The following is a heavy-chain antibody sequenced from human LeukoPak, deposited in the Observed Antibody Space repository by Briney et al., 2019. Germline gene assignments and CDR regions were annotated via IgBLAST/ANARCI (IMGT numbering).Heavy chain of an antibody. CDR3: ARGGKSAFYYGKDV. V-gene: IGHV3-33*01. CDR2: TWSDGSNK. Sequence: LGGSLRLSCAASGFTFSSYGMHWVRQAPGKGLEWVASTWSDGSNKCYADSVKGRFTISRDNSKNTLYLQMNSLRAEDTAAYYCARGGKSAFYYGKDVWGQGTTVTASS. J-gene: IGHJ6*02. CDR1: GFTFSSYG. D-gene: IGHD5-12*01.